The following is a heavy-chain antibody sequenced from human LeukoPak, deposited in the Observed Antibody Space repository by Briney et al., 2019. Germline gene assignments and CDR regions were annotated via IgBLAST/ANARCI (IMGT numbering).Heavy chain of an antibody. CDR3: ARSRGGRSFDY. Sequence: ASVKVSCKASGYTFTGYYMHWVRQAPGQGLEWMGWINPNSGDTNYAQKFQGRVTMTRDTSISTAYMELSWLRSDDTAVYYCARSRGGRSFDYWGQGTLVTVSS. J-gene: IGHJ4*02. V-gene: IGHV1-2*02. CDR1: GYTFTGYY. CDR2: INPNSGDT. D-gene: IGHD2-15*01.